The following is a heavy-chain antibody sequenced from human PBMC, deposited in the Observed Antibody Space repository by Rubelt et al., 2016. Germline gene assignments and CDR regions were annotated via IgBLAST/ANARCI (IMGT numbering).Heavy chain of an antibody. V-gene: IGHV4-39*01. CDR1: GGSLSSSAYY. D-gene: IGHD3-3*01. CDR2: TSYSGST. J-gene: IGHJ4*02. CDR3: VSPGKEEWFSLDY. Sequence: QLQLQESGPGLVKPSETLSLTCTVSGGSLSSSAYYWGWIRQPPGKGLEWIGSTSYSGSTYYNPSLKSRVTISVDTSNDQFSLRLSSVTAADTAVYYCVSPGKEEWFSLDYWGQGTLVTVSS.